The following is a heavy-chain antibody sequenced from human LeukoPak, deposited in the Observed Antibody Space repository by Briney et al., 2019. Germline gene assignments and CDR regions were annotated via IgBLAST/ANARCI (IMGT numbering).Heavy chain of an antibody. CDR1: GYTFTSYG. CDR2: ISAYNGNT. Sequence: GASVKVSCKXSGYTFTSYGISWVRQAPGQGLEWMGWISAYNGNTNYAQKFQGRGTITTDESTSTAYMELSSLRSEDTAVYYCARTIAVANAYFDYWGQGTLVTVSS. D-gene: IGHD6-19*01. CDR3: ARTIAVANAYFDY. J-gene: IGHJ4*02. V-gene: IGHV1-18*01.